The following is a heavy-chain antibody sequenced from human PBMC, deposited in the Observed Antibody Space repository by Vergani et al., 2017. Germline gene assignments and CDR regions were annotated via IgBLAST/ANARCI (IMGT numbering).Heavy chain of an antibody. Sequence: QVQLVQSGAEVKKPGSSVKVSCKASGGTFSSYAISWVRQAPGQGLEWMGGIIPIFGTANYAQKFQGRVTITADESTSTAYMELSSLRSEDTAVYYCAGGPRYCSGGSCYSSFIYYYYMDVWGKGTTVTVSS. CDR3: AGGPRYCSGGSCYSSFIYYYYMDV. D-gene: IGHD2-15*01. CDR2: IIPIFGTA. J-gene: IGHJ6*03. CDR1: GGTFSSYA. V-gene: IGHV1-69*12.